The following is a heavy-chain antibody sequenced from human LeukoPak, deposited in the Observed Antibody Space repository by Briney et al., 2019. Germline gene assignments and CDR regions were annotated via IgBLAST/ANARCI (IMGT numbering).Heavy chain of an antibody. D-gene: IGHD2-21*01. V-gene: IGHV4-39*01. CDR2: IYYSGST. J-gene: IGHJ4*02. CDR3: ARGGVILWSRHDY. CDR1: GGSISSSSYY. Sequence: ASETLSLTCTVSGGSISSSSYYWGWIRQPPGKGLEWIGSIYYSGSTYYNPSLKSRVTISVDTSKNQFSLKLSSVTAADTAVYYCARGGVILWSRHDYWGQGTLVTVSS.